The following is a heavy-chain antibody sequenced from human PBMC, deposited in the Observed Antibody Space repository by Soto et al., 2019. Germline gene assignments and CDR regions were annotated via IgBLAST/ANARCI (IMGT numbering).Heavy chain of an antibody. CDR3: ARGGSSGGRRFYYYGMDV. Sequence: SETLSLTCAVYGGSFSGYYWSWIRQPPGKGLEWIGEINHSGSTNYNPSLKSRVTISVDTSKNQFSLKLSSVTAADTAVYYCARGGSSGGRRFYYYGMDVWGQGTTVTVSS. D-gene: IGHD6-19*01. CDR1: GGSFSGYY. CDR2: INHSGST. J-gene: IGHJ6*02. V-gene: IGHV4-34*01.